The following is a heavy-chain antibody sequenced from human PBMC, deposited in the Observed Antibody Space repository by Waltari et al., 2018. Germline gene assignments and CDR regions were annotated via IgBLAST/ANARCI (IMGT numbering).Heavy chain of an antibody. Sequence: QVQLVQSGAEVKKPGSSVKVSCKASGGTFSSYAISWVRQAPGQGLEWMGRISPILGPANYAQKVQGRVTITADKSTSTAYMELSSLRSEDTAVYYCARAVYYDDWFDPWGQGTLVTVSS. CDR2: ISPILGPA. D-gene: IGHD5-12*01. V-gene: IGHV1-69*08. J-gene: IGHJ5*02. CDR3: ARAVYYDDWFDP. CDR1: GGTFSSYA.